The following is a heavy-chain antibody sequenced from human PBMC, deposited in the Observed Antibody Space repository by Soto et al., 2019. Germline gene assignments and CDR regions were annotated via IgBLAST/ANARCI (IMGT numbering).Heavy chain of an antibody. D-gene: IGHD6-13*01. CDR1: GVTFINYA. CDR2: VWYDGSSK. Sequence: GGSLRLSCAASGVTFINYAMHWVRQAPGKGLEWVAVVWYDGSSKYYADSVKGRFTISRDNSRNTLYLQMNSLRAEDTAVYYCARDLRTGSSCLDYWGQGTLVTVSS. J-gene: IGHJ4*02. CDR3: ARDLRTGSSCLDY. V-gene: IGHV3-33*01.